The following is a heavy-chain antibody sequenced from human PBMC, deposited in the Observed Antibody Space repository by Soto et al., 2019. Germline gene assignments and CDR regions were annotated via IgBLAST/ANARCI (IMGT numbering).Heavy chain of an antibody. D-gene: IGHD6-19*01. CDR1: GYTFTSYG. Sequence: ASVKVSCKASGYTFTSYGISWVRQAPGQGLEWMGWISAHNGNTNYAQKLQGRVTMTTDTSKSTAYMELRSLRSDDTAVYYCARDLSSWAVAVFGLDPWGKGTMVTVXS. CDR3: ARDLSSWAVAVFGLDP. J-gene: IGHJ5*02. V-gene: IGHV1-18*01. CDR2: ISAHNGNT.